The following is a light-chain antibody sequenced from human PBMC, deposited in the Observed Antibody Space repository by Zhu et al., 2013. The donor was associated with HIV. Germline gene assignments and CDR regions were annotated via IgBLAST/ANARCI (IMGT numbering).Light chain of an antibody. J-gene: IGKJ4*01. CDR2: AAS. CDR1: QGIRND. CDR3: QQFGSSPLT. Sequence: AIQMTQSPSSLSASVGDRVTITCRASQGIRNDLGWYQQKPGKAPNLLIYAASTLQSGVPSRFSGSGSGTEFTLTISRLEPEDFAVYYCQQFGSSPLTFGGGTKVDIK. V-gene: IGKV1-6*01.